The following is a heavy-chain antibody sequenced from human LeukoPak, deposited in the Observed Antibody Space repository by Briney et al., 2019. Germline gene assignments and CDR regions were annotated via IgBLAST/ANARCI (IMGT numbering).Heavy chain of an antibody. J-gene: IGHJ6*02. CDR3: AREGNYGDYYYYGMDD. Sequence: GASVKVSCKASGYTFTSYGISWVRQAPGQGLEWMGWISAYNGNTNYAQKLQGRVTMTTDTSTSTAYMELRSLRSDDTAVYYCAREGNYGDYYYYGMDDWGQGTTVTVSS. CDR2: ISAYNGNT. CDR1: GYTFTSYG. D-gene: IGHD4-17*01. V-gene: IGHV1-18*01.